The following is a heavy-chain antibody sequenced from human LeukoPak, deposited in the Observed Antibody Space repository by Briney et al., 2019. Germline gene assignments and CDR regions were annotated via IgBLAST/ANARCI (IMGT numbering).Heavy chain of an antibody. Sequence: SETLSLTCTVSRGSISSFYWSWVRQPPGKGLEWIASIYYSGSTNYNPSLKSRVTISLDTSKNQFSLTLSSVTAADTAVYYCARVGDYSFDYWGQGTLVTVSS. CDR2: IYYSGST. J-gene: IGHJ4*02. CDR1: RGSISSFY. V-gene: IGHV4-59*01. CDR3: ARVGDYSFDY. D-gene: IGHD2-21*01.